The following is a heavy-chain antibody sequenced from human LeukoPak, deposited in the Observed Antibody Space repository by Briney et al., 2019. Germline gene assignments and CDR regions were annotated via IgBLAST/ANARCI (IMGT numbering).Heavy chain of an antibody. J-gene: IGHJ5*02. CDR2: IDKKDKGYATAT. D-gene: IGHD1-26*01. V-gene: IGHV3-73*01. CDR3: TRDSGTYNWFDT. Sequence: PGGSLRLSCAASGFTFSGSAIHWVRQPSGEGLEWVGQIDKKDKGYATATAYAASVKGRFTISRDDSINTAYLQMKSLKTEDTALYYCTRDSGTYNWFDTWGQGTLVTVSS. CDR1: GFTFSGSA.